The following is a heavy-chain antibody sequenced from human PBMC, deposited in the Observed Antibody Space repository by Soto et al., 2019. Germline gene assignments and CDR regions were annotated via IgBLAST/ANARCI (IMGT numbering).Heavy chain of an antibody. CDR2: IVVGSGNT. D-gene: IGHD6-19*01. Sequence: ASVKVSCKASGFTFTSSAVQWVRQARGQRLEWIGWIVVGSGNTNYAQKFQERVTITADKSTSTAYMELSSLRSEDTAVYYCASLMHRSSARAFDIWGQGTMVTVSS. CDR1: GFTFTSSA. V-gene: IGHV1-58*01. CDR3: ASLMHRSSARAFDI. J-gene: IGHJ3*02.